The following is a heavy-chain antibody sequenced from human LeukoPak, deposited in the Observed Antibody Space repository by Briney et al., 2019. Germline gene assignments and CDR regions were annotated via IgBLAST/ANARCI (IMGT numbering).Heavy chain of an antibody. V-gene: IGHV3-9*01. CDR2: ISWNSGSI. D-gene: IGHD3-22*01. CDR1: GFTFYDYA. CDR3: AKSNTYYYDSGGYYYDY. Sequence: GGSLRLSCAASGFTFYDYAMHWVRHAPGKGLEWVSGISWNSGSIVYADSVKGRFTISRDNAKNSLYLQMNSLRAEDTALYYCAKSNTYYYDSGGYYYDYWGQGTLVTVSS. J-gene: IGHJ4*02.